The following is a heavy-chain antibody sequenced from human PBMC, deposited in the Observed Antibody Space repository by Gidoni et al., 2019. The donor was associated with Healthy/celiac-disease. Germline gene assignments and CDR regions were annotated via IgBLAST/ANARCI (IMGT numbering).Heavy chain of an antibody. CDR1: GGSIRSGGYS. Sequence: QVQLQESGPGLVKPSQTLSLTCAVSGGSIRSGGYSWSWIRQPPGKGLEWIGYIYYSGSTYYNPTLKSRVTISVDTYKNQFSMKLSSVTATDTAVYYCARGRPEYCSSTSCYGGDYYYYYMDVWGKGTTVTVSS. D-gene: IGHD2-2*01. CDR2: IYYSGST. J-gene: IGHJ6*03. V-gene: IGHV4-30-4*07. CDR3: ARGRPEYCSSTSCYGGDYYYYYMDV.